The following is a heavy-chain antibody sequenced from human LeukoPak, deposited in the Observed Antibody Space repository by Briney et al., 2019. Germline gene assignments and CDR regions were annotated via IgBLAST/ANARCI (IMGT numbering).Heavy chain of an antibody. D-gene: IGHD3-9*01. CDR3: ASSYYDILTGSDAPDY. CDR2: IYHSGST. V-gene: IGHV4-38-2*02. CDR1: GYSISSGYY. J-gene: IGHJ4*02. Sequence: SGTLSLTCTVSGYSISSGYYWGWIRQPPGKGLGWIGSIYHSGSTYYNPSLKSRVTISVDTSKNQFSLKLSSVTAADTAVYYCASSYYDILTGSDAPDYWGQGTLVTVSS.